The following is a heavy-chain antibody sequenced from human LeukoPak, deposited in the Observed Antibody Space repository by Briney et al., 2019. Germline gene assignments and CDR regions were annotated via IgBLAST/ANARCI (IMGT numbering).Heavy chain of an antibody. V-gene: IGHV3-11*01. J-gene: IGHJ4*02. CDR3: AREQWLVFDY. CDR2: ISSSGTTI. Sequence: GGSLRLSCVASGFTFSDYYMSWIRQAPGKGLEWVSYISSSGTTIYYADSVKGRFTISRDNAKNTLFLQMNSLRGEDTAVYYCAREQWLVFDYWGQGSLVTVSS. D-gene: IGHD6-19*01. CDR1: GFTFSDYY.